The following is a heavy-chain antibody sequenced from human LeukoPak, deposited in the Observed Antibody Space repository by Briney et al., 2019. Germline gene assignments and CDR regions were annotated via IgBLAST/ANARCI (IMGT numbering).Heavy chain of an antibody. V-gene: IGHV3-43*01. CDR1: GFRFDDYT. CDR3: VEDLGKVIAAAGTSGFEH. CDR2: MNWDGGST. J-gene: IGHJ4*02. D-gene: IGHD6-13*01. Sequence: GGSLRLSCLASGFRFDDYTLHWVRRGPGKGLEWVSLMNWDGGSTFYADSVKGRFTISRDESKHSLYLRMNSLTTEDTAVYYCVEDLGKVIAAAGTSGFEHWGQGTLVTVS.